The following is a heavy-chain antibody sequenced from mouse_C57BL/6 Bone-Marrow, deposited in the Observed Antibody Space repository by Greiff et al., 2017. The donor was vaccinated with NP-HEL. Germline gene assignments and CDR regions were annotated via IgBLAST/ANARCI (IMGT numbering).Heavy chain of an antibody. D-gene: IGHD2-1*01. J-gene: IGHJ2*01. CDR3: ARGGNYWYYFDY. V-gene: IGHV1-47*01. CDR1: GYTFTTYP. Sequence: QVQLQQSGAELVKPGASVKMSCKASGYTFTTYPLEWVKQHHGKSLEWIGNFHPYNDDTEYTEKFKNKATLTVEKSSSTVYLELSRLTSDDSSVYYCARGGNYWYYFDYWGQGTTLTVSS. CDR2: FHPYNDDT.